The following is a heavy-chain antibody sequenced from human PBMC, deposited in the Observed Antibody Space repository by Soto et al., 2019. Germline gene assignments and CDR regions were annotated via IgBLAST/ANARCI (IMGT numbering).Heavy chain of an antibody. CDR2: IYYSGST. CDR3: ARRPMVGPVAENAFDI. D-gene: IGHD6-19*01. CDR1: GGSISSSSYY. J-gene: IGHJ3*02. Sequence: SETLSLTCTVSGGSISSSSYYWGWIRQPPGKGLEWIESIYYSGSTYYNPSLKRRVTISVDTYNQFSLKLSSVTAADTAYYFCARRPMVGPVAENAFDIWGQGTRVTVSS. V-gene: IGHV4-39*01.